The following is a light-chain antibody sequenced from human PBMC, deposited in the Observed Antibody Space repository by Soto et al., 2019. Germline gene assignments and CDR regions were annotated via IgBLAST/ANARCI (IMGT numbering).Light chain of an antibody. J-gene: IGKJ4*01. Sequence: DIRMTQSPSSLSASVGDRVTITCRASQSISSYLNWYQQKPGKAPKRLIYAASSLQSGVPPRYGGSGSGTDFTLTISSLQPEDFATYYCQQSYSTPATFGGGTKVEIK. V-gene: IGKV1-39*01. CDR1: QSISSY. CDR3: QQSYSTPAT. CDR2: AAS.